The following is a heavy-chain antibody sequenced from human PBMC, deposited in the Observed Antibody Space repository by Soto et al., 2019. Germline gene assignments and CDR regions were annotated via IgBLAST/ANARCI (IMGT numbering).Heavy chain of an antibody. D-gene: IGHD2-15*01. V-gene: IGHV3-30*03. CDR1: GFTFSNNG. CDR3: AMDLDGGSSRFDY. CDR2: ISSDGSKK. Sequence: QVQLVESGGGVVQPGRSLRLSCVASGFTFSNNGIHWVRQAPGKGLEWVAVISSDGSKKYYADSVKGRFTISRDNSKNTLYLQMNSLSAEATAVYYCAMDLDGGSSRFDYWGQGTLVTVSS. J-gene: IGHJ4*02.